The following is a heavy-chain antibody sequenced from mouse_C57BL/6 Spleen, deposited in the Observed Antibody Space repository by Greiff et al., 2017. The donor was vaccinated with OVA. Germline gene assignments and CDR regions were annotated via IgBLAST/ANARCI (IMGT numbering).Heavy chain of an antibody. CDR1: GYTFTSYW. Sequence: QVQLKQPGAELVRPGSSVKLSCKASGYTFTSYWMDWVKQRPGQGLEWIGNIYPSDSETHYNQKFKDKATLTVDKSSSTAYMQLSSLTSEDSAVYYCARYRQHYAMDYWGQGTSVTVSS. D-gene: IGHD3-2*01. CDR2: IYPSDSET. J-gene: IGHJ4*01. V-gene: IGHV1-61*01. CDR3: ARYRQHYAMDY.